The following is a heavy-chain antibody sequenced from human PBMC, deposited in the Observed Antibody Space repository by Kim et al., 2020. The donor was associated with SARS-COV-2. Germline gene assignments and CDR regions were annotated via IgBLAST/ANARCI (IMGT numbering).Heavy chain of an antibody. J-gene: IGHJ6*02. Sequence: GGSLRLSCAASGFTFSSYGMHWVRQAPGKGLEWVAVIWYDGSNKYYADSVKGRFTISRDNSKNTLYLQMNSLRAEDTAVYYCARNQYYDFWSGYYTDYYYYGMDVWGQGTTVTVSS. CDR1: GFTFSSYG. D-gene: IGHD3-3*01. V-gene: IGHV3-33*01. CDR3: ARNQYYDFWSGYYTDYYYYGMDV. CDR2: IWYDGSNK.